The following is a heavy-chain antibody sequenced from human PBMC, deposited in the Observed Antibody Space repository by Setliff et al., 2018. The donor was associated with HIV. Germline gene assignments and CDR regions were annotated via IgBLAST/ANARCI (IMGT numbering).Heavy chain of an antibody. CDR2: IYYNGNT. Sequence: PSETLSLTCTVSGGSISSRSYYWSWLRQHAGKGLEWIGRIYYNGNTDYNPSLKSRVTISVDTSKNQFSLKLNSVTAAHTAMYFGARDNAYYYGPGSHRYYAMDVWGRVTTVTVSS. D-gene: IGHD3-10*01. CDR3: ARDNAYYYGPGSHRYYAMDV. J-gene: IGHJ6*02. CDR1: GGSISSRSYY. V-gene: IGHV4-61*02.